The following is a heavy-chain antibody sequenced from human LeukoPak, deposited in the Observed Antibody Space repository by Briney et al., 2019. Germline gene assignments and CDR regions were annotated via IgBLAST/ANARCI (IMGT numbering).Heavy chain of an antibody. CDR2: MSPKTGNT. CDR1: GYTFTAYD. J-gene: IGHJ2*01. V-gene: IGHV1-8*01. Sequence: ASVKVSSKASGYTFTAYDLSWLREATGQGLEWMGWMSPKTGNTGYAQKFQDRITMTRDTSISTAYMELGSLTSEDTAVYYCARARGWDSTDWFFEVWGRGTLVTVSS. CDR3: ARARGWDSTDWFFEV. D-gene: IGHD6-19*01.